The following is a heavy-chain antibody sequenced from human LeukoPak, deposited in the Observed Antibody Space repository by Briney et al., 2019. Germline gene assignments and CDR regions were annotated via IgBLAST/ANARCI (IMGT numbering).Heavy chain of an antibody. CDR1: GFTFSGYG. CDR3: ATTGGSSSWYSL. Sequence: PGGSLRLSCAASGFTFSGYGMNWVRQAPGKGLEWVSAISGSGGSTYYADSVKGRFTISRDNSKNTLYLQMNSLRAEDTAVYYCATTGGSSSWYSLWGQGTLLTVSS. V-gene: IGHV3-23*01. D-gene: IGHD6-13*01. J-gene: IGHJ4*02. CDR2: ISGSGGST.